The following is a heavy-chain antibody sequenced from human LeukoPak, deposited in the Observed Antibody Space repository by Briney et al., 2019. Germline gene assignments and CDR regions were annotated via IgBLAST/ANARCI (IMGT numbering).Heavy chain of an antibody. CDR1: GFSFSTYG. V-gene: IGHV3-23*01. D-gene: IGHD1-26*01. Sequence: GGSLRLSCAASGFSFSTYGMTWVRQAPGKGLEWVSTISGSGVATFYADSVKGRFTISRDNSKNTLYLQMNSLRAEDTAVYYCAKVWELLGIDYWGQGTLVTVSS. CDR2: ISGSGVAT. CDR3: AKVWELLGIDY. J-gene: IGHJ4*02.